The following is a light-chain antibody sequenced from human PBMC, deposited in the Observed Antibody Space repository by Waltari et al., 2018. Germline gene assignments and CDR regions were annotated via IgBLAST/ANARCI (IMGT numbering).Light chain of an antibody. CDR2: SND. CDR1: SSNLGTNP. J-gene: IGLJ2*01. CDR3: ATWDDSLNGQL. V-gene: IGLV1-44*01. Sequence: QSVLTQPPSASGTLGQRVTISCSGSSSNLGTNPVNWYQQLPGAAPKLLLYSNDQRPSGVPDRFSGSKSGTSASLGISGLQSEDEADYYCATWDDSLNGQLFGGGTKLTVL.